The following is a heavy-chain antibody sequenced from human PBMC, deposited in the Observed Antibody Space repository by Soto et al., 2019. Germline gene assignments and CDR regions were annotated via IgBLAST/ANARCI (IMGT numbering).Heavy chain of an antibody. D-gene: IGHD3-9*01. Sequence: SGPTLVNPTQTLTLTCTFSGFSLSTSGVGAGWIRQPPGKALEWLALIYWNDDKRYSPSLKSRLTITKDTSKNQVVLTMTNMDPVDTATYYCAHRRTYYDILTGYSDNWFDPWGQGTLVTVSS. V-gene: IGHV2-5*01. CDR2: IYWNDDK. CDR1: GFSLSTSGVG. J-gene: IGHJ5*02. CDR3: AHRRTYYDILTGYSDNWFDP.